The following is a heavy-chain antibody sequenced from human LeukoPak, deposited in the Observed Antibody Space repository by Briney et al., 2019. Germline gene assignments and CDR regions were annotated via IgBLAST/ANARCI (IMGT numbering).Heavy chain of an antibody. CDR1: GYTFTGYY. CDR3: ARGYSSGWYRAYYFDY. Sequence: GASVKVSCKASGYTFTGYYMHWVRQAPGQGLEWMGWINPNSGGTNYAQKFQGWVTMTRDTSISTAYMELSRLRSDDTAVYYCARGYSSGWYRAYYFDYWGQGTLVTVSS. V-gene: IGHV1-2*04. J-gene: IGHJ4*02. D-gene: IGHD6-19*01. CDR2: INPNSGGT.